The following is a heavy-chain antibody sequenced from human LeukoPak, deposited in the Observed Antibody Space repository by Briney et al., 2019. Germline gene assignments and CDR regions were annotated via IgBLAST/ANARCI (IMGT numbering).Heavy chain of an antibody. Sequence: PSETLSLTCTVSGGSISSYYWSWIRQPPGKGLEWIGYISYSGTTNYNPSLKSRVTISVAPSKNQFSLKLRSVTAPDTAVYYCARDRGNYFHYWGQGTLVTVSS. CDR1: GGSISSYY. V-gene: IGHV4-59*01. CDR2: ISYSGTT. CDR3: ARDRGNYFHY. J-gene: IGHJ4*02. D-gene: IGHD6-13*01.